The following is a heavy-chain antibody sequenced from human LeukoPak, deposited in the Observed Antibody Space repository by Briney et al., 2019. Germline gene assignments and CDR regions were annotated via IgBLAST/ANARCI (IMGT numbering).Heavy chain of an antibody. D-gene: IGHD3-16*01. CDR3: AREMITFGGADAFDI. J-gene: IGHJ3*02. CDR2: IYHSGST. CDR1: GGSISSSNW. V-gene: IGHV4-4*02. Sequence: SGTLSLPCAVSGGSISSSNWWSWVRQPPGKGLEWIEEIYHSGSTNYNPSLKSRVTISVDKSKNQFSLKLSSVTAADTAVYYCAREMITFGGADAFDIWGQGTMVTVSS.